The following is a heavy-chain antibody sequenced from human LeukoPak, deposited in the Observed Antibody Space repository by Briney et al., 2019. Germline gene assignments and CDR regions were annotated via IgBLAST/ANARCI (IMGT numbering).Heavy chain of an antibody. CDR1: GGSISGYY. Sequence: SETLSLTCTVSGGSISGYYCSWIRQPPGKGLEWIGYIYYSGSTNYNPSLKSRVTLSVDTSKNQFSLKLSSVTAADTAVYYCARGYYDSSGYYRGFDYWGQGTLVTVSS. CDR2: IYYSGST. D-gene: IGHD3-22*01. J-gene: IGHJ4*02. CDR3: ARGYYDSSGYYRGFDY. V-gene: IGHV4-59*01.